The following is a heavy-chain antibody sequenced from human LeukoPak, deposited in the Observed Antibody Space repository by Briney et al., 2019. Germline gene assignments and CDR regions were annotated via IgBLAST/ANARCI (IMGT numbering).Heavy chain of an antibody. CDR2: IIPIFGTA. CDR3: ARDYRSYDILTGYYPSGMDV. D-gene: IGHD3-9*01. V-gene: IGHV1-69*06. J-gene: IGHJ6*04. CDR1: GGTFSSYA. Sequence: SVKVSCKASGGTFSSYAISWVRQAPGQGLEWMGGIIPIFGTANYAQKFQGRVTITADKSASTASMELSSLRSEDTAVYYCARDYRSYDILTGYYPSGMDVWGKGTTVTASS.